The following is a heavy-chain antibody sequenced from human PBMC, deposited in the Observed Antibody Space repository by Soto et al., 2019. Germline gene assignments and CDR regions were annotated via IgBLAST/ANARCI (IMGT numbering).Heavy chain of an antibody. CDR2: ISGSGDNT. V-gene: IGHV3-23*01. CDR1: GFTFSSYA. CDR3: AKDLCTDNFWSAYYTYYYMDV. D-gene: IGHD3-3*01. Sequence: EVQLLESGGGLVQPGGSLRLSCAASGFTFSSYALNWVRQAPGKGLEWVSVISGSGDNTYYADTVKGRFTISRDNSKNTLYLQMNSLRAEDTAVYYCAKDLCTDNFWSAYYTYYYMDVWGKGTKVTVSS. J-gene: IGHJ6*03.